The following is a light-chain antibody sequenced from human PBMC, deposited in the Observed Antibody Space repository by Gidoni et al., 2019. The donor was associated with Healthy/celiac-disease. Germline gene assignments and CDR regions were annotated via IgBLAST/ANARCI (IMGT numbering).Light chain of an antibody. J-gene: IGKJ5*01. V-gene: IGKV3-15*01. CDR3: QQYNNWLFT. CDR1: QSVSSN. Sequence: EIVMTQSPATLSVSPGERATLSCRASQSVSSNLAWYQQKPGPAPRLLIYGASTRATGIPARFSGSGSGTEFTLTISSLQDEDFAVYYCQQYNNWLFTFGQGTRLEIK. CDR2: GAS.